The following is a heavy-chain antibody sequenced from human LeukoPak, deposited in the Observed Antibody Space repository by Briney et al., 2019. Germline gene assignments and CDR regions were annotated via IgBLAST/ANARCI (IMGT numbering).Heavy chain of an antibody. D-gene: IGHD1-26*01. V-gene: IGHV1-18*01. CDR3: ARVNPYSGSYLDDY. CDR1: GYTFTSYG. J-gene: IGHJ4*02. CDR2: ISAYNGNT. Sequence: ASVKGSCKASGYTFTSYGISWVRQAPGQGLEWMGWISAYNGNTNYAQKLQGRVTMTTDTSTSTAYMELRSLRSDDTAVYYCARVNPYSGSYLDDYWGQGTLVTVSS.